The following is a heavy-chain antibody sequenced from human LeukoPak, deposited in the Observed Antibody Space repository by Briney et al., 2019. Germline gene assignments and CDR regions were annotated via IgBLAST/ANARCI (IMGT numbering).Heavy chain of an antibody. J-gene: IGHJ4*02. V-gene: IGHV4-59*01. CDR2: IYYSGST. CDR3: ASHYDYVWGSYQN. Sequence: SETLSLTCTVSGGSISSYYWSWIRQPPGKGLEWIGYIYYSGSTNYNPSLKSRVTISVDTSKNQFSLKLSSVTAADTAVYYCASHYDYVWGSYQNWGQGTLVTVSS. D-gene: IGHD3-16*02. CDR1: GGSISSYY.